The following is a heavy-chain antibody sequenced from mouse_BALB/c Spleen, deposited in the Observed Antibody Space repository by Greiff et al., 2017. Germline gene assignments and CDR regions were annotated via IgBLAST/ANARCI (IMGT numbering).Heavy chain of an antibody. CDR1: GFTFSDYG. Sequence: EVKLMESGGGLVQPGGSRKLSCAVSGFTFSDYGMAWVRQAPGKGPEWVAFISNLAYSIYYADTVTGRFTISRENAKNTLYLEMSSLRSEDTAMYYCAREDDGGFDYWGQGTTLTVSS. D-gene: IGHD2-3*01. V-gene: IGHV5-15*02. CDR2: ISNLAYSI. J-gene: IGHJ2*01. CDR3: AREDDGGFDY.